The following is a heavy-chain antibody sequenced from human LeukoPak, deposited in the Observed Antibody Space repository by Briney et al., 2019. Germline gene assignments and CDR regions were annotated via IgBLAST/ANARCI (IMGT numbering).Heavy chain of an antibody. CDR3: ARLVDYYDSSGYFDY. J-gene: IGHJ4*02. CDR1: GGTFSSYA. D-gene: IGHD3-22*01. V-gene: IGHV1-69*13. CDR2: IIPIFGTA. Sequence: ASVKVSCKASGGTFSSYAISWVRQAPGQGLEWMGGIIPIFGTANYAQKFQGRVTITADESTSTAYTELSSLRSEDTAVYYCARLVDYYDSSGYFDYWGQGTLVTVSS.